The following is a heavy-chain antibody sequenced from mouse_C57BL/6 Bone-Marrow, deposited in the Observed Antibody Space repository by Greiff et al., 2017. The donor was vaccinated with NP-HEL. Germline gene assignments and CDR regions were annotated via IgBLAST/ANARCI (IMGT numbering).Heavy chain of an antibody. CDR3: AREGWLLLWYFEV. D-gene: IGHD2-3*01. Sequence: EVQLQQSGPVLVKPGASVKMSCKASGYTFTDYYMNWVKQSHGKSLEWIGVINPYNGGTSYNQKFKGKATLTVDKSSSTAYMELNSLTSEDSAVYYCAREGWLLLWYFEVWGTGTTVTVSS. CDR1: GYTFTDYY. V-gene: IGHV1-19*01. J-gene: IGHJ1*03. CDR2: INPYNGGT.